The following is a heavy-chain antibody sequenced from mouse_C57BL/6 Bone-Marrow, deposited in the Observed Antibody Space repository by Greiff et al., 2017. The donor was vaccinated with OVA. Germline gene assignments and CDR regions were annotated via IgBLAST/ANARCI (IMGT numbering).Heavy chain of an antibody. V-gene: IGHV1-15*01. D-gene: IGHD1-1*01. J-gene: IGHJ2*01. CDR2: IDPETGGT. CDR1: GYTFTDYE. CDR3: ARYGITTVGYYFDY. Sequence: QVQLQQSGAELVRPGASVTLSCKASGYTFTDYEMHWVKQTPVHGLEWIGAIDPETGGTAYNQKFKGKAILTADKSSSTAYMELRSLTSEDSAVYYCARYGITTVGYYFDYWGQGTTLTVSS.